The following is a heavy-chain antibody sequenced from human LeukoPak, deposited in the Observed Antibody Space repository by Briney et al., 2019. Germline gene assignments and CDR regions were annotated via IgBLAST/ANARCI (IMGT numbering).Heavy chain of an antibody. J-gene: IGHJ4*02. CDR2: IWYDGSNK. V-gene: IGHV3-33*08. CDR3: ARDRECGGDCYYLFDY. D-gene: IGHD2-21*02. Sequence: PGGSLRLSCAASGFTLSRYSMNWVRQAPGKGLEWGAFIWYDGSNKYYADSVKGRFTISRDNSKNTLYLQMNSLRAEDTAVYYCARDRECGGDCYYLFDYWGQGTLVTVSS. CDR1: GFTLSRYS.